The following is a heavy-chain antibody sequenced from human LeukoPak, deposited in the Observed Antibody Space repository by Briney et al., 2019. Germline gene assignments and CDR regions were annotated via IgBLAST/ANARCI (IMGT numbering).Heavy chain of an antibody. D-gene: IGHD1-7*01. CDR1: RFYFSTYG. V-gene: IGHV3-30*02. CDR2: IQDDGSKK. J-gene: IGHJ4*02. Sequence: GGSLRLSCTASRFYFSTYGMHWVRQAPGKGLEWVAFIQDDGSKKYYADSVRGRFTVSRDNSKNTLYLQMDSLTPEDTAVYYCAKVRKTTGGYWGQGTLVTVSS. CDR3: AKVRKTTGGY.